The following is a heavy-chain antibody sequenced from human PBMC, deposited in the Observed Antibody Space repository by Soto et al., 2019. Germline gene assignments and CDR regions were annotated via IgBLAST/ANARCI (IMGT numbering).Heavy chain of an antibody. D-gene: IGHD3-16*01. CDR1: GFTFSSYW. Sequence: EVQLLESGGGLVQPGGSLRLSCAASGFTFSSYWMHWVRQAPGTGLVWVSRINGDGSSTTYADSVTGRIASSRDNAKNKLYLQVNSLRAADAAVYYCARGGYGDYARGFDHWGQGTLVTVSS. CDR2: INGDGSST. J-gene: IGHJ4*02. CDR3: ARGGYGDYARGFDH. V-gene: IGHV3-74*03.